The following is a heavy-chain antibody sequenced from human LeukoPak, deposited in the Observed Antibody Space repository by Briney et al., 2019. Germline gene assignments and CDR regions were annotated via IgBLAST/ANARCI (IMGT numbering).Heavy chain of an antibody. J-gene: IGHJ3*02. Sequence: SETLSLTCTVPGGSISTYYWSWIRQPPGKGLEWIGHVNSSESTKSYHSYKGRVTISVDTSKNQFSLKLSSVTDADTAVYYCARHGGDYVGFDMWGQGTMVTVSS. V-gene: IGHV4-59*08. CDR1: GGSISTYY. D-gene: IGHD4-23*01. CDR3: ARHGGDYVGFDM. CDR2: VNSSEST.